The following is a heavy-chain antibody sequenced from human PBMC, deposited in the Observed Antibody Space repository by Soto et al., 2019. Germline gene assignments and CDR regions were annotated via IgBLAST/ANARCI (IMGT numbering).Heavy chain of an antibody. V-gene: IGHV3-30*18. D-gene: IGHD6-6*01. J-gene: IGHJ6*02. CDR3: AKDLAYSSSSSASFYYYGMDV. CDR1: GFTFSSYG. Sequence: GGSLRLSCAASGFTFSSYGMHWVRQAPGKGLEWVAVISYDGSNKYYADSVKGRFTTSRDNSKNTLYLQMNSLRAEDTAVYYSAKDLAYSSSSSASFYYYGMDVWGQGTTVTVSS. CDR2: ISYDGSNK.